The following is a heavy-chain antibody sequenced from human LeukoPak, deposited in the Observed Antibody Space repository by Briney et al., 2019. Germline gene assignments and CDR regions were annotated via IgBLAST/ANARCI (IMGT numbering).Heavy chain of an antibody. V-gene: IGHV4-61*09. D-gene: IGHD6-13*01. J-gene: IGHJ5*02. Sequence: SETLSLTCTVSGGSITGGSYYWSWIRQPAGKGLEWIGHIYISGSTNYNPSLKSRVTISVDMSKNQFSLKLSSVTAADTAVYYCARFGGDSSSWYHNWFDPWGQGTLVTVSS. CDR2: IYISGST. CDR1: GGSITGGSYY. CDR3: ARFGGDSSSWYHNWFDP.